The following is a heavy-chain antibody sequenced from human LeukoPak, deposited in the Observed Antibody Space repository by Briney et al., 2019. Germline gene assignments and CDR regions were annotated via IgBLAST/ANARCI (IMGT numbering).Heavy chain of an antibody. CDR1: GFTFGDYA. V-gene: IGHV3-49*03. D-gene: IGHD1-26*01. CDR3: TRAPWELLRAQYYFDY. J-gene: IGHJ4*02. Sequence: GGSLRLSCTASGFTFGDYAMSWFRQAPGKGLEWVGFIRSKAYGGTTEYAASVKGRFTISRDDSKSTAYLQMNSLKTEDTAVYYCTRAPWELLRAQYYFDYWGQGTLVTVSS. CDR2: IRSKAYGGTT.